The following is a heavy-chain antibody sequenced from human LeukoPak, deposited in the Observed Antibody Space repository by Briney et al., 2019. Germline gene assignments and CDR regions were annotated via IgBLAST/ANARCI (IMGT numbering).Heavy chain of an antibody. CDR3: AKVAHYYYGSESYYFFEH. CDR1: GFTFSGYW. Sequence: GGSLRLSCAASGFTFSGYWMSWVRHPPGRGLEWVANIKQDGTEKYYVDSVKGRFTISRDNAKNSLYLQMNSLRVEDTATYYCAKVAHYYYGSESYYFFEHWGQGTPVTASS. D-gene: IGHD3-10*01. V-gene: IGHV3-7*01. CDR2: IKQDGTEK. J-gene: IGHJ4*02.